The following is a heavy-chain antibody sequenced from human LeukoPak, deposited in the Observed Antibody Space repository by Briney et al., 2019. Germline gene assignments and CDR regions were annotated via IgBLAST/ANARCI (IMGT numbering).Heavy chain of an antibody. J-gene: IGHJ4*02. V-gene: IGHV3-33*06. CDR3: AKNDDSSGYPDYFDY. D-gene: IGHD3-22*01. Sequence: GGSLRLSCAASGFAFSSYGMHWVRQVPGRGLEWVATIWYDGSNKYYADSVKGRFTISRDNSKNTLYLQMNSLRAEDTAVYYCAKNDDSSGYPDYFDYWGQGTLVTVSS. CDR2: IWYDGSNK. CDR1: GFAFSSYG.